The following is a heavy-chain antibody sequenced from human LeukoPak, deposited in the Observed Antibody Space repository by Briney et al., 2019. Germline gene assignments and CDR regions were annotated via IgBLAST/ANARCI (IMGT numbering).Heavy chain of an antibody. J-gene: IGHJ1*01. CDR2: IYYSGST. D-gene: IGHD2-2*01. CDR1: GGSIISGVYY. Sequence: PSQTLSLTCTVSGGSIISGVYYWSWIRQHPGTGLECIGYIYYSGSTYYNPSLKSPVTISVDTSKNQFSLKLSSVTAADTAVYYCARVVVPAATAEYLQHWGQGTLVTVSS. V-gene: IGHV4-31*01. CDR3: ARVVVPAATAEYLQH.